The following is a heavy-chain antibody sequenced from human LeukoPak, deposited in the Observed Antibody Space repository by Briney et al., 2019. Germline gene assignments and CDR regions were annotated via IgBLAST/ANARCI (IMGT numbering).Heavy chain of an antibody. CDR3: ARAPLGGPGILDF. Sequence: GGSLRLSCAASGFTFSSYAMSWVRQAPGKGLEWVSAISGSGGSTYYADSVKGRFTISRDNSKNTLYLQMNSLRAEDTAVYYCARAPLGGPGILDFWGQGTLVTVSS. J-gene: IGHJ4*02. CDR1: GFTFSSYA. CDR2: ISGSGGST. V-gene: IGHV3-23*01. D-gene: IGHD3-10*01.